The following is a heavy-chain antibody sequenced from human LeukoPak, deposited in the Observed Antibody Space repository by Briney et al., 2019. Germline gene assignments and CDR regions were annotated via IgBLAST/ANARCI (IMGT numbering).Heavy chain of an antibody. Sequence: PSETLSLTCTVSGGSVSSGSYYWSWIRQPPGKGLEWIGEINHSGSTNYNPSLKSRVTISVDTSKNQFSLKLSSATAADTAVYYCARGRGDYWGQGTLVTVSS. CDR3: ARGRGDY. V-gene: IGHV4-61*01. J-gene: IGHJ4*02. CDR1: GGSVSSGSYY. CDR2: INHSGST.